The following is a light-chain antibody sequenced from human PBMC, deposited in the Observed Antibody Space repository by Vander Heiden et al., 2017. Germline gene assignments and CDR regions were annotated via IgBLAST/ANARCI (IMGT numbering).Light chain of an antibody. CDR1: QGIIIY. V-gene: IGKV1-8*01. Sequence: RRRQSPSSFSASTGDRVTITCRASQGIIIYLAWYQQKPGKAPNLLTYVSSTLQSEVPSRFSGSGSGPAFTLPISCLKSEDFATFYCQQDDSYPYTFGHGTKVDIK. J-gene: IGKJ3*01. CDR3: QQDDSYPYT. CDR2: VSS.